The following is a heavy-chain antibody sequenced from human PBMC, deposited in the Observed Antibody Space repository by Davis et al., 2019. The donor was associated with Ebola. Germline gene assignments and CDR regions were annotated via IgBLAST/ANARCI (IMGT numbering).Heavy chain of an antibody. CDR2: IIPLFRSP. CDR3: AREVGETKLDQ. Sequence: SVKVSCKAAGYSFTGDYIHWVRQAPGQGLEWLGGIIPLFRSPNYAPKFQGRVTLTADESTSTAYMELTNLRSDDTAVYYCAREVGETKLDQWGQGTLVTVSS. D-gene: IGHD1-26*01. J-gene: IGHJ4*02. V-gene: IGHV1-69*13. CDR1: GYSFTGDY.